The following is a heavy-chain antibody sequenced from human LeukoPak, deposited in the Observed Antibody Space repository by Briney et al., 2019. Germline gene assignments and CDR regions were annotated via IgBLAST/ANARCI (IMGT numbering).Heavy chain of an antibody. CDR3: ARGLAAAGIYFDY. CDR2: IYTSGST. Sequence: SQTLSLTCTVSGGSISSGSYYWSWIRQPAGKGLEWIERIYTSGSTNYNPSLKSRVTISVDTSKNQFSLKLSSVTAADTAVYYCARGLAAAGIYFDYWGQGTLVTVSS. J-gene: IGHJ4*02. D-gene: IGHD6-13*01. CDR1: GGSISSGSYY. V-gene: IGHV4-61*02.